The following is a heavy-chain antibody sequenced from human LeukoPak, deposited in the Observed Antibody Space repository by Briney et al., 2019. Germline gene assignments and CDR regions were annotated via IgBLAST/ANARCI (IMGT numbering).Heavy chain of an antibody. J-gene: IGHJ6*02. CDR2: IYYSGST. CDR1: GGSISSYY. V-gene: IGHV4-59*01. D-gene: IGHD2-2*01. CDR3: ARVMDCSSTSCYSPYYYGMDV. Sequence: KPSETLSLTCTVSGGSISSYYWSWIRQPPGKGLEWIGYIYYSGSTNYNPSLKSRVTISVDTSKSQFSLKLSSVTAADTAVYYCARVMDCSSTSCYSPYYYGMDVWGQGTTVTVSS.